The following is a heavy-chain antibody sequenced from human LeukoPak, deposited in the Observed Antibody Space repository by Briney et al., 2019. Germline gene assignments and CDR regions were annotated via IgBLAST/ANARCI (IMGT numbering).Heavy chain of an antibody. J-gene: IGHJ4*02. CDR1: GGSISSSSYY. V-gene: IGHV4-39*01. CDR2: VHYSGTT. Sequence: SETLSLTCSVSGGSISSSSYYWGWIRQPPGKELEWIGSVHYSGTTYYNTSLKSRVTISIDASKNQFSLKLSSVTAADTAVYYCARHFDYWGQGIMVTVSS. CDR3: ARHFDY.